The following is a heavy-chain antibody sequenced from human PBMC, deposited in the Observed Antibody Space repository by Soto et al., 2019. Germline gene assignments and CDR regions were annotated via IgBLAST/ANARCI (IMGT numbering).Heavy chain of an antibody. V-gene: IGHV4-34*01. CDR1: GGSFSGYY. D-gene: IGHD5-18*01. J-gene: IGHJ6*02. CDR3: ARNRGYSYGYVVYYYYYGMDV. CDR2: INHSGST. Sequence: SETLSLTCAVYGGSFSGYYWSWIRQPPGKGLEWIGGINHSGSTNYNPSLKSRVTISVDTSKNQFSLKLSSVTAADTAVYYCARNRGYSYGYVVYYYYYGMDVWGQGTTVTVSS.